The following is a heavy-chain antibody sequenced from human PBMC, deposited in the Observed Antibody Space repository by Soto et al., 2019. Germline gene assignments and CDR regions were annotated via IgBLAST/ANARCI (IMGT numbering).Heavy chain of an antibody. D-gene: IGHD2-15*01. J-gene: IGHJ3*01. CDR2: INSEGGST. Sequence: VQLVESGGGLVHPGGSLRLSCAASGFTFSNYWMHWVRQAPGKGRVWVSRINSEGGSTAYADSVKGRFTISRDNAENTLFLQMHSLRAEDMAVYSCTRVPRCSESNCYARGAVDFWCQGTMVTVSS. V-gene: IGHV3-74*01. CDR3: TRVPRCSESNCYARGAVDF. CDR1: GFTFSNYW.